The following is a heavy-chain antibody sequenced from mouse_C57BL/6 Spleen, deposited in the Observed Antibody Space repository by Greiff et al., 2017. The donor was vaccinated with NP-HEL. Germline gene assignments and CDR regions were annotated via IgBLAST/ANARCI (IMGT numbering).Heavy chain of an antibody. Sequence: EVQVVESGGGLVQPGGSLSLSCAASGFTFTDYYMSWVRQPPGKALEWLGFIRNKANGYTTEYSASVKGRFTISRDNSQSILYLQMNALRAEDSATYYCARGLTGTSAWFAYWGQGTLVTVSA. CDR2: IRNKANGYTT. V-gene: IGHV7-3*01. D-gene: IGHD4-1*01. CDR1: GFTFTDYY. CDR3: ARGLTGTSAWFAY. J-gene: IGHJ3*01.